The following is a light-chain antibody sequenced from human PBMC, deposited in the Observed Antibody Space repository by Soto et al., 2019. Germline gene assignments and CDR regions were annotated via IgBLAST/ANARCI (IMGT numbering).Light chain of an antibody. Sequence: DIVMSQSPLSLPVTPGETVSISCRSSQTLLHSNGYSCLDWYLQKPGQSPQLLIHLASTRAAGVPDRFSGGGSGTDFTLKISRVEAEDVGVYYCMQALQSPVTFGGGTRVEIK. J-gene: IGKJ4*01. CDR3: MQALQSPVT. CDR2: LAS. CDR1: QTLLHSNGYSC. V-gene: IGKV2-28*01.